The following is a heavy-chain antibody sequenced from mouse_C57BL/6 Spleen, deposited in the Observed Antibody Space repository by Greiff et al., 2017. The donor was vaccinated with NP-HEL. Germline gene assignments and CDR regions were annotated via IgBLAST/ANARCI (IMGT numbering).Heavy chain of an antibody. V-gene: IGHV1-39*01. J-gene: IGHJ1*03. CDR2: INPNYGTT. CDR3: ASSHLTTVVANWYFDV. Sequence: VQLQQSGPELVKPGASVKISCKASGYSFPDYNMNWVKQSNGKSLEWIGVINPNYGTTSYNQKFKGKATLTVDQSSSTAYMQLNSLTSEDSAVYYCASSHLTTVVANWYFDVWGTGTTVTVSS. D-gene: IGHD1-1*01. CDR1: GYSFPDYN.